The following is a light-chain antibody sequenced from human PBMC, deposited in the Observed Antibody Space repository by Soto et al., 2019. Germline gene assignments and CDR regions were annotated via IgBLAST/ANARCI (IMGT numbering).Light chain of an antibody. J-gene: IGKJ4*01. CDR1: QSLLHSNGYDY. CDR2: LGS. V-gene: IGKV2-28*01. Sequence: DIVMTQSPLSQPVTPGEPASISCRSSQSLLHSNGYDYLDWYLQKPGQSPQLLIYLGSNRASGVPDRFSGSGSGTDFTLKISRVEAEDVGVYYCMPALQTPFTFGGGTKVEIK. CDR3: MPALQTPFT.